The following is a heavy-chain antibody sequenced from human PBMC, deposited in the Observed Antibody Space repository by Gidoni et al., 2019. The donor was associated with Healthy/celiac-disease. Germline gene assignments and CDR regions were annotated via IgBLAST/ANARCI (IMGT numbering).Heavy chain of an antibody. V-gene: IGHV4-34*01. J-gene: IGHJ4*02. CDR2: SNHSGST. CDR3: ARDYYYGSGSYPRFDY. Sequence: QVQLQQWGAGLLKPSETLSLTCAVSGGSFSGYYWSWTRQPPGKGLEWIGESNHSGSTNYNPSLKSRVTISVDTSKNQFSLKLSSVTAADTAVYHCARDYYYGSGSYPRFDYWGQGTLVTVSS. CDR1: GGSFSGYY. D-gene: IGHD3-10*01.